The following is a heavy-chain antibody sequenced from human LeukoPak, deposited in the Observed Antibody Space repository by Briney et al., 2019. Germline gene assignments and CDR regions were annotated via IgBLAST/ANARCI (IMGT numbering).Heavy chain of an antibody. CDR3: ARASCSGSSCYFDY. D-gene: IGHD2-15*01. CDR2: ISYDGSNK. J-gene: IGHJ4*02. Sequence: GGSLRLSCAASGFTFSSYAMHWVRQAPGKGLEWVAVISYDGSNKYYADSVKGRFTISRDNSKNTLYLQMNSLRAEDTAVYYCARASCSGSSCYFDYWGQGTLVTVSS. V-gene: IGHV3-30*01. CDR1: GFTFSSYA.